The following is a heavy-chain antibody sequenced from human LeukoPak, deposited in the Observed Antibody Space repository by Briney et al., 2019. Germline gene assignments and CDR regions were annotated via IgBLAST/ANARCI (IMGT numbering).Heavy chain of an antibody. V-gene: IGHV1-69*05. CDR2: IIPILGTA. J-gene: IGHJ6*03. D-gene: IGHD3-10*01. Sequence: SVKVSCKASGGTFSSYAISWVRQAPGQGLGWMGGIIPILGTANYAQKSQGRVTITTDESTSTAYMELSSLRSEDTAVYYCARESATMVRGPNLDYYYYMDVWGKGTTVTVSS. CDR3: ARESATMVRGPNLDYYYYMDV. CDR1: GGTFSSYA.